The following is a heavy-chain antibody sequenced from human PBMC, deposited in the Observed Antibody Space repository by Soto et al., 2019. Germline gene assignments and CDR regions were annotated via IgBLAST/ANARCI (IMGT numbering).Heavy chain of an antibody. J-gene: IGHJ6*03. CDR3: ARGGGSCSSTSCYYRDYYYYYMDV. D-gene: IGHD2-2*01. CDR1: GGSFSGYY. Sequence: SETLSLTCAVYGGSFSGYYWSWIRQPPGKGLEWIGEINHSGSTNYNPSLKSRVTISVDTSKNQFSLKLSSVTAADTAVYYCARGGGSCSSTSCYYRDYYYYYMDVWGKGTTVTVSS. CDR2: INHSGST. V-gene: IGHV4-34*01.